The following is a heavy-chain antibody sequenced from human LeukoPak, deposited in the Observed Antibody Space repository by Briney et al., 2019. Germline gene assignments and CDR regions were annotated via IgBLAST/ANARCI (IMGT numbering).Heavy chain of an antibody. Sequence: GGSLRLSCAASGFTFRSHWMHWVRQAPGKGLIWVSRIDGDESATYCGDSVKGRFTISRDNAKNSLYLQMNSLRAEDTAVYYCARVQGGGYNTEHYWGQGTLVTVSS. J-gene: IGHJ4*02. CDR2: IDGDESAT. CDR3: ARVQGGGYNTEHY. D-gene: IGHD5-24*01. V-gene: IGHV3-74*01. CDR1: GFTFRSHW.